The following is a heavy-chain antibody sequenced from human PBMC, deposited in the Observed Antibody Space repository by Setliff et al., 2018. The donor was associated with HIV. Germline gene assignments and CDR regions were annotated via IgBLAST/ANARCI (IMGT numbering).Heavy chain of an antibody. V-gene: IGHV3-30*04. CDR3: ASVEMATISAFDI. D-gene: IGHD5-12*01. Sequence: GGSLRLSCAASGFTFSRYGMHWVRQAPGKGLEWVAFISYDGSKKYDADFVKGRFTISRDNSKNTLYLQMNSLRTDDTAVYFCASVEMATISAFDIWGQGTMVTVSS. J-gene: IGHJ3*02. CDR1: GFTFSRYG. CDR2: ISYDGSKK.